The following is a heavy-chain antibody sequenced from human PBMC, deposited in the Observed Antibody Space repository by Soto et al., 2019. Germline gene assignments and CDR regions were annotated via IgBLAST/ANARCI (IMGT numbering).Heavy chain of an antibody. Sequence: SQTRSVDCPVGGDCITSSRYYWGWIRQPPGKGLEWIGSIYYSGSTYYNPSLKSRVTISVDTSKNQFSLKLSSVTAADTALYYCARQGFGATHGLVDVWGQGTTVTVSS. CDR2: IYYSGST. J-gene: IGHJ6*02. CDR1: GDCITSSRYY. D-gene: IGHD3-10*01. CDR3: ARQGFGATHGLVDV. V-gene: IGHV4-39*01.